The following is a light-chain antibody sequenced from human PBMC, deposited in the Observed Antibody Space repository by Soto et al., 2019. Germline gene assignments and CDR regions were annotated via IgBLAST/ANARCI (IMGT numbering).Light chain of an antibody. V-gene: IGLV2-23*01. CDR1: ISDIETYNL. CDR2: EDS. Sequence: QSALTQPASVSGSPGQSITISCTGTISDIETYNLVSRYQQYPGKAPKLLIYEDSKRPSGVSDRFSGSKSVNTASLTIYGLQAEDEADYHCCSFAGRNTVVFGAGTKLTVL. J-gene: IGLJ1*01. CDR3: CSFAGRNTVV.